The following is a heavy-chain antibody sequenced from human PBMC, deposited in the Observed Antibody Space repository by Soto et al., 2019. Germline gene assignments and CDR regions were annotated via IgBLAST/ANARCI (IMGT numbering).Heavy chain of an antibody. D-gene: IGHD6-19*01. V-gene: IGHV4-59*08. Sequence: QVQLQESGPGLVKPSETLSLTCTVSGGSISSYYWSWIRQPPGKGLEWIGYIYYSGSTNYNPSLKSRVTISVDTSKNQFSLKLSSVTAADTAVYYFARHAGSGWPFDYWGQGTLVTVSS. CDR2: IYYSGST. CDR3: ARHAGSGWPFDY. J-gene: IGHJ4*02. CDR1: GGSISSYY.